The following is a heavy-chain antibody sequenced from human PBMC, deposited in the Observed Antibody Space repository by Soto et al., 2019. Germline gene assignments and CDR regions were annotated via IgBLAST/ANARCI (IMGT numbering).Heavy chain of an antibody. D-gene: IGHD6-19*01. CDR2: IWYDGSNK. V-gene: IGHV3-33*01. CDR3: ARAVAVAGPYYSGMDV. J-gene: IGHJ6*02. Sequence: GKGLEWVAVIWYDGSNKYYADSVTGRFSISRDNSKNTLYLQMNSLRAEDTALYYCARAVAVAGPYYSGMDVWGQGTTATVS.